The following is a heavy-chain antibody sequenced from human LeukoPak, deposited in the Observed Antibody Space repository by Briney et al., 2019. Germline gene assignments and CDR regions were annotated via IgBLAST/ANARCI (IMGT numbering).Heavy chain of an antibody. D-gene: IGHD3-3*01. V-gene: IGHV1-69*13. J-gene: IGHJ6*02. Sequence: GASVKVSCKASGGTFSSYAISWVRQAPGQGLEWMGGIIPIFGTANYAQKFQGRVTITADESTSTACMELSSLRSEDTAVYYCARFGAPHYDFWSGPPYYGMDVWGQGTTVTVSS. CDR2: IIPIFGTA. CDR1: GGTFSSYA. CDR3: ARFGAPHYDFWSGPPYYGMDV.